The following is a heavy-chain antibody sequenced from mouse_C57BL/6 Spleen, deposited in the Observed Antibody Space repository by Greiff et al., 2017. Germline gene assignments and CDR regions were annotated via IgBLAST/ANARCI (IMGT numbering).Heavy chain of an antibody. J-gene: IGHJ3*01. Sequence: VQLQQSGPELVKPGASVKISCKASGYAFSSSWMNWVKQRPGKGLEWIGRIYPGDGDTNYNGKFKGKATLTADKASSTASMQLSSLTSEDSAVYFWARDERGYDPWFAYWGQGTLVTVSA. V-gene: IGHV1-82*01. CDR1: GYAFSSSW. D-gene: IGHD2-2*01. CDR3: ARDERGYDPWFAY. CDR2: IYPGDGDT.